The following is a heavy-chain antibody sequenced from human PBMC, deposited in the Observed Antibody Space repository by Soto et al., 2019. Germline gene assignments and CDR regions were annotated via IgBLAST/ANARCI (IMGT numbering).Heavy chain of an antibody. CDR1: GGTFSSYA. V-gene: IGHV1-69*13. CDR2: IIPIFGTA. Sequence: SVKVSCKASGGTFSSYAISWVRQAPGQGLEWMGGIIPIFGTANYAQKFQGRVTITADESTSTAYMELSSLRSEDTAVYYCARAEYSSSPPESYYYGMDVWGQGTTVTVSS. CDR3: ARAEYSSSPPESYYYGMDV. D-gene: IGHD6-6*01. J-gene: IGHJ6*02.